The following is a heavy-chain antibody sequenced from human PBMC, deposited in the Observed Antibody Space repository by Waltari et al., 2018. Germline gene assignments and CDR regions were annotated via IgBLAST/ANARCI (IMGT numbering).Heavy chain of an antibody. J-gene: IGHJ4*02. Sequence: QVQLVQSGAEVKKPGASVTVSCKASGYTFTNYHMHWVRRAPGRGLEFMGIIRVNGGSAEYEPMFQGRVTMTRDTSTTTVYMELSSLTSEDTAVYYCARERPDSYYFDYWGQGTLLTVSS. D-gene: IGHD2-21*01. V-gene: IGHV1-46*01. CDR1: GYTFTNYH. CDR2: IRVNGGSA. CDR3: ARERPDSYYFDY.